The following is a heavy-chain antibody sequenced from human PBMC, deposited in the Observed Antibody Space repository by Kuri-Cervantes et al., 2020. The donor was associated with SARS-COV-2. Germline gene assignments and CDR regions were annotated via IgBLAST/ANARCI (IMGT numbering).Heavy chain of an antibody. D-gene: IGHD3-22*01. V-gene: IGHV3-23*01. CDR3: AKAWDYYDSSGYLA. CDR2: ISGSGGST. Sequence: GGSLRLSCAASGFTFSSYWMSWVRQAPGKGLEWVSAISGSGGSTYYADSVKGRFTISRDNSKNTLYLQMNSLRAEDTAVYYCAKAWDYYDSSGYLAWGQGTLVIVSS. J-gene: IGHJ5*02. CDR1: GFTFSSYW.